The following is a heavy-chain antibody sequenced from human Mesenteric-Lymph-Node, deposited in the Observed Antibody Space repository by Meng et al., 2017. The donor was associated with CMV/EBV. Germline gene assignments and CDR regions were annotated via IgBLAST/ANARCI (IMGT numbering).Heavy chain of an antibody. CDR1: AVSFSGYY. V-gene: IGHV4-34*01. Sequence: CPLYAVSFSGYYSSSLRQPPGRGLEWIGEINHSGSTNYNPSLKSRVTISVDTSKNQFSLKLSSVTAADTAVYYCARGRVYYGSGSYVWGQGTLVTVSS. D-gene: IGHD3-10*01. CDR2: INHSGST. J-gene: IGHJ4*02. CDR3: ARGRVYYGSGSYV.